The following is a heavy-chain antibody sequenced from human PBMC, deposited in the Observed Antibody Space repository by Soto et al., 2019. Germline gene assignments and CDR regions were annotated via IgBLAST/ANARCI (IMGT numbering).Heavy chain of an antibody. V-gene: IGHV1-2*04. CDR2: INPNSGGT. Sequence: ASVKVSCKASGYTFTGSYIHWVRQAPGQGLEGMGWINPNSGGTNFAQKLQGWLTMTSDTSISTDYKELSRLRSDDTAVYYYATALMNFYKSDYQTYYFGMDVWGQGTTVTVTS. J-gene: IGHJ6*01. D-gene: IGHD3-16*01. CDR3: ATALMNFYKSDYQTYYFGMDV. CDR1: GYTFTGSY.